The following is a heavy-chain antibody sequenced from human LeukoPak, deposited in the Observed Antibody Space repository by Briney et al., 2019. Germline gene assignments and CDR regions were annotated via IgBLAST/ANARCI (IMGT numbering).Heavy chain of an antibody. J-gene: IGHJ4*02. CDR2: INHSGGT. V-gene: IGHV4-34*01. CDR3: ARGERSRALGY. CDR1: GGSFSGYY. D-gene: IGHD1-26*01. Sequence: PSETLSLTCAVYGGSFSGYYWSWIRQPPGKGLEWIGEINHSGGTNYNPSLKSRVTISVDTSKNQFSLKLSSVTAADTAVYYCARGERSRALGYWGQGTLVTASS.